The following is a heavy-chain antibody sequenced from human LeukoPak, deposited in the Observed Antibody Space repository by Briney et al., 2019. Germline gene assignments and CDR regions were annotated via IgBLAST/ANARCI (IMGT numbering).Heavy chain of an antibody. Sequence: PGGSLRLSCAASGFTFSSYSMNWVRQAPGKGLEWVSYISSSSSTIYYADSVKGRFTISRDNAKNSLYLQMNSLRAEDTALYYCAKDSGIAVAGNDFDYWGQGTLVTVSS. CDR2: ISSSSSTI. CDR1: GFTFSSYS. D-gene: IGHD6-19*01. CDR3: AKDSGIAVAGNDFDY. J-gene: IGHJ4*02. V-gene: IGHV3-48*04.